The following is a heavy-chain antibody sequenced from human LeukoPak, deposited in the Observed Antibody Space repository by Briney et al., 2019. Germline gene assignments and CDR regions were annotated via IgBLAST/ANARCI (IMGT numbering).Heavy chain of an antibody. CDR3: ARGKRPTDITIFLTPYYYHMDV. D-gene: IGHD2/OR15-2a*01. V-gene: IGHV1-69*05. J-gene: IGHJ6*03. CDR1: GGTFGDYA. Sequence: ASVKVSCKASGGTFGDYAISWVRRAPGHGLEWMGGIIPIYGTTHYAQKFQGRVTIHTDESTSSAYMELRSLRFEDTAVYYCARGKRPTDITIFLTPYYYHMDVWGRGTTVTVS. CDR2: IIPIYGTT.